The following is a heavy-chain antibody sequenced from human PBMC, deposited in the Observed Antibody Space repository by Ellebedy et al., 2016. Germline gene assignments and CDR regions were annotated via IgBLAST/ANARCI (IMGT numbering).Heavy chain of an antibody. Sequence: GGSLRLSXAASGFTFDDYAMHWVRQPPGKGLEWVSGITWNSDRMAYADSVRGRFTVSRDNAKKSLYLQMNSLRPEDTALYYCSKDLEGGLEWSQSAFEYWGQGTQVTVSS. V-gene: IGHV3-9*01. D-gene: IGHD3-3*01. CDR2: ITWNSDRM. CDR3: SKDLEGGLEWSQSAFEY. J-gene: IGHJ4*02. CDR1: GFTFDDYA.